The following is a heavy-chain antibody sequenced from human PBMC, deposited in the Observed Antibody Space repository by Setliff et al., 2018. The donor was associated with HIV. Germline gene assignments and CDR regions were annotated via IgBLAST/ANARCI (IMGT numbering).Heavy chain of an antibody. J-gene: IGHJ4*02. CDR2: IYFSGTP. CDR1: GGSINSRSYY. V-gene: IGHV4-39*01. Sequence: KPSETLSLTCTVSGGSINSRSYYWAWIRQPPGKGLEWVASIYFSGTPYYNPSLKNRVTLSVDTSKNQFSLKLSSVTAADTAVYYCARRGMWSYETGGNPTATFDYWGQGTLVTVSS. CDR3: ARRGMWSYETGGNPTATFDY. D-gene: IGHD2-8*02.